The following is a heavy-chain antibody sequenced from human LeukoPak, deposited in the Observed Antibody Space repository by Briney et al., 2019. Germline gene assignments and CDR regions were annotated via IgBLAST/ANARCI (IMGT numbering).Heavy chain of an antibody. V-gene: IGHV1-18*01. CDR3: ARVAGTYRNYFDY. D-gene: IGHD6-19*01. CDR1: GYSFSSYG. Sequence: ASVNVSCKPSGYSFSSYGITWVRQAPGQGLEWMGWISAYNGNTNYAQNLQGRVTMTTDTSTSTVYMELRSLRSDDTAVYYCARVAGTYRNYFDYWGQGTLGTVSS. J-gene: IGHJ4*02. CDR2: ISAYNGNT.